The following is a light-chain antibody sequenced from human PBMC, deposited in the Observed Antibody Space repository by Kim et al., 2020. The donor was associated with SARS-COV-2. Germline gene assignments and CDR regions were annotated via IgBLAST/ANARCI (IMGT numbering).Light chain of an antibody. CDR2: GAS. Sequence: SPGERATLSCRASQSVSSSSLAWYQQKPGQAPKVLIYGASNRAAGIPDRFSGGGSGTDFTLTISRLEPEDFAVYYCHQYGSSPETFGQGTKVDIK. CDR3: HQYGSSPET. V-gene: IGKV3-20*01. CDR1: QSVSSSS. J-gene: IGKJ1*01.